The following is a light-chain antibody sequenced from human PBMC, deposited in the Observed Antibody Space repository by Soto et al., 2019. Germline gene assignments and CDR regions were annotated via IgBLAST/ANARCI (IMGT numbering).Light chain of an antibody. J-gene: IGKJ5*01. CDR3: QQRSNWPIT. CDR1: QSVSTY. V-gene: IGKV3-11*01. CDR2: DAF. Sequence: IVLTQSPVTLSLSPGERATLSCRASQSVSTYLAWYQQKPGQAPRLLIYDAFNRATGIPDRFSGSGSGTDFTLTISRLEPEDFVVYYCQQRSNWPITFGQGTRLEI.